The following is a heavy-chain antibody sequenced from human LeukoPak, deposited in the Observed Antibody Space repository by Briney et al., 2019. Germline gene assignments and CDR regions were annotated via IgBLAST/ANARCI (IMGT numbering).Heavy chain of an antibody. CDR3: ARVKYGAAFG. J-gene: IGHJ4*02. V-gene: IGHV4-4*07. D-gene: IGHD3-3*02. Sequence: PSETLSLTCTVSGGSISSYYWSWLRQPAGKGLEGIGRIYTSGSTNYNPSLKSRVTMSVDTSKNQFSLKLRSVTAADTAVYYCARVKYGAAFGRGQGTLVTVSS. CDR2: IYTSGST. CDR1: GGSISSYY.